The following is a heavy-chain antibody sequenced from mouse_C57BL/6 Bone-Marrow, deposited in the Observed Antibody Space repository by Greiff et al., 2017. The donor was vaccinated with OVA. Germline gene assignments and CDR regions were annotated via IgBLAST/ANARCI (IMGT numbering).Heavy chain of an antibody. V-gene: IGHV1-59*01. CDR3: ARSPTD. D-gene: IGHD2-10*01. J-gene: IGHJ2*01. CDR1: GYTFTSYW. CDR2: IDPSDSYT. Sequence: QVQLQQPGAELVRPGPSVKLSCKASGYTFTSYWMHWVKQRPGQGLEWIGVIDPSDSYTNYNQKFKGKATLTVDTSSSTAYMQLSSLTSEDSAVYYCARSPTDWGQGTTLTVSS.